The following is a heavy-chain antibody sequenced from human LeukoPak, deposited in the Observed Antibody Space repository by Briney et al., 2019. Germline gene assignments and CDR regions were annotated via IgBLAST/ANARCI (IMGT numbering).Heavy chain of an antibody. J-gene: IGHJ4*02. V-gene: IGHV3-21*01. Sequence: GGSLRLSCAASGFTFSTYNMNWVRQAPGKGLEWVSSISSSSSYIYYADSVKGRFTISRDNAKNSLYLQMNSLRAEDTAVYYCAREGARFLEWLSTVFDYWGQGTLVTVSS. CDR3: AREGARFLEWLSTVFDY. CDR2: ISSSSSYI. D-gene: IGHD3-3*01. CDR1: GFTFSTYN.